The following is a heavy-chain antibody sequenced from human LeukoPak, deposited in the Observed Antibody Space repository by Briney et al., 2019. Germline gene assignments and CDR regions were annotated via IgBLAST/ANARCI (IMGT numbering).Heavy chain of an antibody. J-gene: IGHJ3*02. CDR3: ASLPRIAARPSRAAFDI. V-gene: IGHV3-48*03. D-gene: IGHD6-6*01. Sequence: PGGSLRLSCAASGFTFSSYEMNWVRQAPGKGLDWVSYISTSGSTIYYADSVKGRFTISRDNAKNSLYLQMNSLRAEDTAVYYCASLPRIAARPSRAAFDIWGQGTMVTVSS. CDR2: ISTSGSTI. CDR1: GFTFSSYE.